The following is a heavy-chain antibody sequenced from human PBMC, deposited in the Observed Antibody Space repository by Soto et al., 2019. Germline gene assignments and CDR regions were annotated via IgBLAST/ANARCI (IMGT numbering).Heavy chain of an antibody. CDR3: ARDWEDDSSGYYYGGSPGY. J-gene: IGHJ4*02. D-gene: IGHD3-22*01. V-gene: IGHV3-30-3*01. CDR2: ISYDGSNK. CDR1: GFTFSSYA. Sequence: WGSLRLSCAALGFTFSSYARHRVRQAPGKGLEWVAVISYDGSNKYYADSVKGRFTISRDNSKNTLYLQMNSLRAEDTAVYYCARDWEDDSSGYYYGGSPGYWGQGTLVTVSS.